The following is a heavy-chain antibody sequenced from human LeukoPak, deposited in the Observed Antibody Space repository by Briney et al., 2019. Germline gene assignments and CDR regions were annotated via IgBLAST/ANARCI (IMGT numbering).Heavy chain of an antibody. CDR3: ARDQDNNNGFIQY. CDR1: GFTVSNNY. J-gene: IGHJ1*01. CDR2: IYSGGST. V-gene: IGHV3-53*01. Sequence: GGSLRLSCAASGFTVSNNYVSWVRQAPGKGLEWVSVIYSGGSTYYADSVKGRFTISRDNSKNTVYLQMNSLRAEDTALYYCARDQDNNNGFIQYWGQGTLVTVSS. D-gene: IGHD1-14*01.